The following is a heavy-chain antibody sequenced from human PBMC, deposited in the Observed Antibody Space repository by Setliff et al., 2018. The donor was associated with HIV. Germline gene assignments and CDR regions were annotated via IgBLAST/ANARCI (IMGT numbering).Heavy chain of an antibody. D-gene: IGHD3-22*01. CDR2: INWNGGST. CDR1: GFTFEDYG. Sequence: GGSLRLSCAVSGFTFEDYGMSWVRQAPGKGLEWVSGINWNGGSTGYVDSVKGRFTISRDNAKNSLYLQMNSLSADDTAVYYCARDRRYFEVSGHYSVAGDFDYWGQGALVTVSS. V-gene: IGHV3-20*04. J-gene: IGHJ4*02. CDR3: ARDRRYFEVSGHYSVAGDFDY.